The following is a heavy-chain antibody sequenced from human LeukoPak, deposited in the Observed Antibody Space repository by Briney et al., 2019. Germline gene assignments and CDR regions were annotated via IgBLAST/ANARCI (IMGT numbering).Heavy chain of an antibody. CDR1: GYTFTGYY. CDR2: INPNSGGT. Sequence: ASVKVSCKASGYTFTGYYMHWVRQAPGQGLEWMGWINPNSGGTNYAQEFQGRVTMTRDTSISTAYMELRSLRSDDTAVYYCARTLRRTYYYGSGSLGWFDPWGQGTLVTVSS. CDR3: ARTLRRTYYYGSGSLGWFDP. V-gene: IGHV1-2*02. J-gene: IGHJ5*02. D-gene: IGHD3-10*01.